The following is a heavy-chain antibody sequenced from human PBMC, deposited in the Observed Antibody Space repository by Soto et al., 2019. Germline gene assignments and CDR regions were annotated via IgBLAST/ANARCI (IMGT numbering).Heavy chain of an antibody. D-gene: IGHD3-22*01. J-gene: IGHJ3*02. V-gene: IGHV4-59*01. CDR3: ARALYYYYSSGRRNAFYI. CDR1: GGSISSYY. Sequence: SETLSLTCTVYGGSISSYYWSWIRQPPGKGLEWIGYIYYSGSTNYNPSLKSRVTISVDTSKNQFSLKLSSVTAADTAVYYCARALYYYYSSGRRNAFYICGQGTMVTVSS. CDR2: IYYSGST.